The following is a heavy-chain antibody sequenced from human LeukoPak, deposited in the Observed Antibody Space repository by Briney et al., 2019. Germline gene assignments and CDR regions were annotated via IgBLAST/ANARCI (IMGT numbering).Heavy chain of an antibody. J-gene: IGHJ4*02. Sequence: PGGSLRLSCAASGFTFSSYWMSWVRQASGKGLEWVANIKEDGSAKYYVDSVKGRSTISRDNAKNSLYLQMNNLSAEDTAVYYCVRDSPGYGAYDFNWGQGTLVTVSS. V-gene: IGHV3-7*01. CDR3: VRDSPGYGAYDFN. D-gene: IGHD5-12*01. CDR1: GFTFSSYW. CDR2: IKEDGSAK.